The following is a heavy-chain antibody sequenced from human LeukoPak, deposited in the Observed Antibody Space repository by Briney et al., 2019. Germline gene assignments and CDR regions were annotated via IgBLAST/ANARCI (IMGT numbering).Heavy chain of an antibody. D-gene: IGHD5-12*01. J-gene: IGHJ4*02. V-gene: IGHV3-7*01. CDR3: GRGWPGYTSPLDY. Sequence: GGSLRLSCAASGFTFSHHWMNWVRQAPGEGLKWVATINQDGSEKHYVDSVKGRFIISRDNAKNSLFLQMNSLRAEDTAVYYCGRGWPGYTSPLDYWGQGILVTVSS. CDR2: INQDGSEK. CDR1: GFTFSHHW.